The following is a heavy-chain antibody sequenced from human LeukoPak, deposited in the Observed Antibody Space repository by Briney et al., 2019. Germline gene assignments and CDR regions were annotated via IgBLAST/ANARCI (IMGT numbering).Heavy chain of an antibody. CDR2: IYSCGST. V-gene: IGHV3-66*01. J-gene: IGHJ4*02. CDR3: ARIDYGGDLHFDY. Sequence: GGSLRLSCAVSGFTVNSNYMSWVRQAPGKGLEWVSVIYSCGSTYYADSVKGRFTISRDNSKNTLYLQMNSLRAEDTAVYYCARIDYGGDLHFDYWGQGTLVTVSS. D-gene: IGHD4-23*01. CDR1: GFTVNSNY.